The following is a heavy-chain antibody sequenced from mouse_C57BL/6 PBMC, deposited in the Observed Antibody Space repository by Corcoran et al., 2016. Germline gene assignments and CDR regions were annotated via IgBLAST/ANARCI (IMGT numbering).Heavy chain of an antibody. CDR3: ARSGYGSSYGFAY. CDR2: INPNNGGT. V-gene: IGHV1-26*01. D-gene: IGHD1-1*01. CDR1: GYTFTDYY. Sequence: EVQLQQSGPELVKPGASVKISCKASGYTFTDYYMNWVKQNHGKSLEWIGDINPNNGGTSYNQKFKGKATLTVDKSSSTAYMELRSLTSEDSAVYYCARSGYGSSYGFAYWGQGTLVTVSA. J-gene: IGHJ3*01.